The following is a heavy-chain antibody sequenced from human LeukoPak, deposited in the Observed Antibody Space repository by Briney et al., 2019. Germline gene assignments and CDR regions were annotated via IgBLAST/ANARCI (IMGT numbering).Heavy chain of an antibody. J-gene: IGHJ4*02. D-gene: IGHD2-2*01. CDR3: ATGRSCTTCYLPDY. CDR1: GFTFSSYA. V-gene: IGHV3-23*01. Sequence: GGSLRLSCAASGFTFSSYAMSWVRQAPGKGLEWVSAISGSGGSTYYADSVKGRFTISRDNSKNTLYLQMNGLRAEDTAVYHCATGRSCTTCYLPDYWGQGTLVTVSS. CDR2: ISGSGGST.